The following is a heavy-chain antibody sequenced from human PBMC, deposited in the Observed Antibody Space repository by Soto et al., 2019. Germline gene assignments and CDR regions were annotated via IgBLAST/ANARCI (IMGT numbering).Heavy chain of an antibody. J-gene: IGHJ4*02. Sequence: GASVKVSCKASGGTFSSYAISWVRQAPGQGLEWMGGIIPIFGTANYAQKFQGRVTITADKSTSTAYMELSSLRSEDTAVYYCARLALWHSTTWYYFDYWGQGTPVTVSS. CDR2: IIPIFGTA. D-gene: IGHD6-13*01. CDR3: ARLALWHSTTWYYFDY. CDR1: GGTFSSYA. V-gene: IGHV1-69*06.